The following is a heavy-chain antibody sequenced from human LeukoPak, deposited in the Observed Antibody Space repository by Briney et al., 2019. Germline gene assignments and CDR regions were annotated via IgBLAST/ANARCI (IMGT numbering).Heavy chain of an antibody. V-gene: IGHV4-39*01. CDR2: IYYSGST. Sequence: PSETLSLTCTASGGSISSSSYYWGWIRQPPGKGLEWIGSIYYSGSTYYNPSLKSRVTISVDTSKNQFSLKLSSVTAADTAVYYCARHPNYMDVWGKGTTVTVPS. CDR1: GGSISSSSYY. J-gene: IGHJ6*03. CDR3: ARHPNYMDV.